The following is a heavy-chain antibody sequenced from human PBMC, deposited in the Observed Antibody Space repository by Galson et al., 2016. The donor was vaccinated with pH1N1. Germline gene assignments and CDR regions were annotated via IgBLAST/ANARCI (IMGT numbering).Heavy chain of an antibody. CDR2: IDPSSGST. Sequence: SVKVSCKASGYTLSRYYMHWLRQAPGQGLEWMGIIDPSSGSTTYAQKFQGRVTMTHDTATNTVYMELSSLRSGDTAVYYCARRYYFDYWGQGTLSPSPQ. V-gene: IGHV1-46*03. CDR3: ARRYYFDY. J-gene: IGHJ4*02. CDR1: GYTLSRYY.